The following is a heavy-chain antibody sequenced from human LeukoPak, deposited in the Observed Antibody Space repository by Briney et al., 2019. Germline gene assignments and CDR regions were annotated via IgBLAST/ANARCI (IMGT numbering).Heavy chain of an antibody. Sequence: ASVKVSCKASGYTFTSYDINWVRQAAGQGLEWMGFMTPNSGNTGYAQKLQGRVTMTRNNSISTAYMELSSLRSEDTAVYYCARLRYDYGDRPDYWGQGTLVTVSS. CDR2: MTPNSGNT. D-gene: IGHD4/OR15-4a*01. J-gene: IGHJ4*02. CDR1: GYTFTSYD. CDR3: ARLRYDYGDRPDY. V-gene: IGHV1-8*01.